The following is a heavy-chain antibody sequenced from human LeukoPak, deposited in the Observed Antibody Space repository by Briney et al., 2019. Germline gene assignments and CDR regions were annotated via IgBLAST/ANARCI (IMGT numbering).Heavy chain of an antibody. CDR1: GDSVSSISVA. V-gene: IGHV6-1*01. CDR3: SLARSEYHYGMDV. J-gene: IGHJ6*02. CDR2: TYYRSKWYY. Sequence: SQTLSLTCAISGDSVSSISVAWNWIRQSPSRGLEWLGRTYYRSKWYYEYAVSVKSRINISPDTSKNQFSLQLTSVTPEVTAVYYCSLARSEYHYGMDVWGQGTTVNVSS.